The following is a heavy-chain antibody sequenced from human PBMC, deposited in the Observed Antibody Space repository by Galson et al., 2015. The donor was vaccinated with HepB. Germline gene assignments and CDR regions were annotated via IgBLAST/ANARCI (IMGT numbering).Heavy chain of an antibody. J-gene: IGHJ4*02. Sequence: TLSLTCTVSGGSISSGSYYWSWIRQPAGKGLEWIGRIYTSGSTNYNPSLKSRVTISVDTSKNQFSLKLSSVTAADTAVYYCARQVVGYCSGGSCNDAHWGQGTLVTVSS. CDR1: GGSISSGSYY. D-gene: IGHD2-15*01. V-gene: IGHV4-61*02. CDR3: ARQVVGYCSGGSCNDAH. CDR2: IYTSGST.